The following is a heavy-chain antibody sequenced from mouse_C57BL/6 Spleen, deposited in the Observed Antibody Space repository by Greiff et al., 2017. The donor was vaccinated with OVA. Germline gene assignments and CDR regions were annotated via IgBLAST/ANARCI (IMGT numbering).Heavy chain of an antibody. V-gene: IGHV5-16*01. J-gene: IGHJ1*03. Sequence: EVKVVESEGGLVQPGSSMKLSCTASGFTFSDYYMAWVRQVPEKGLEWVANINYDGSSTYYLDSLKSRFIISRDNAKNILYLQMSSLKSEDTATYYCARKLGLSYWYFDVWGTGTTVTVSS. CDR2: INYDGSST. CDR3: ARKLGLSYWYFDV. CDR1: GFTFSDYY. D-gene: IGHD4-1*01.